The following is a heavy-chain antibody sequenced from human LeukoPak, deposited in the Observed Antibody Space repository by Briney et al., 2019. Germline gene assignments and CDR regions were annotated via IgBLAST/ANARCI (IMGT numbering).Heavy chain of an antibody. Sequence: GGSLRLSCAASGFTFSSYAMSWVRQAPGKGLEWVSAISGSGGSTYYADSVKGRFTISRDNSKNTLYLQMNSLKTEDTAVYYCTTDLGAAADDYYYYYGMDVWGQGTTVTVSS. V-gene: IGHV3-23*01. CDR1: GFTFSSYA. CDR3: TTDLGAAADDYYYYYGMDV. D-gene: IGHD6-13*01. J-gene: IGHJ6*02. CDR2: ISGSGGST.